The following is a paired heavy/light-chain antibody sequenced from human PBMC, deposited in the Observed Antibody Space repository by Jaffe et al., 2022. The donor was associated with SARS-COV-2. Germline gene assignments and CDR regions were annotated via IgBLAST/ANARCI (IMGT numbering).Heavy chain of an antibody. V-gene: IGHV3-33*01. CDR2: IWYDGTND. Sequence: QVQLVESGGGAVHPGGSLRLSCAASGFIFNYYGIHWVRQAPGKGLEWVADIWYDGTNDHYADSVKGRFTISRDNSKHTLFLQMNSLRVEDTAVYYCARGVSTVLRGTPVMGLDVWGRGTTVTVS. D-gene: IGHD3-10*01. CDR1: GFIFNYYG. CDR3: ARGVSTVLRGTPVMGLDV. J-gene: IGHJ6*02.
Light chain of an antibody. CDR2: GDN. Sequence: SYDLIQPPSVSVSPGQTATITCSGDALGQKFTSWYQHKPGQSPVLVIHGDNHRPSEIPARFFGSNSGNTATLTISGTQPMDEADYYCQAWDSNILVVFGGGTKLTVL. J-gene: IGLJ2*01. V-gene: IGLV3-1*01. CDR3: QAWDSNILVV. CDR1: ALGQKF.